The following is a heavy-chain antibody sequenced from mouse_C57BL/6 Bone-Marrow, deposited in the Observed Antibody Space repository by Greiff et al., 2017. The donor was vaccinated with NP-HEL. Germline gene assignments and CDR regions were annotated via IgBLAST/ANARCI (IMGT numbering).Heavy chain of an antibody. J-gene: IGHJ3*01. Sequence: QVQLQQSGAELARPGASVKLSCKASGYTFTSYGISWVKQRTGQGLEWIGEIYPRSGNTYYNEKFKGKATLTADKSSSTAYMELRSLTSEDSAVYFCAVGSSYVRFAYWGQGTLVTVSA. CDR2: IYPRSGNT. CDR3: AVGSSYVRFAY. CDR1: GYTFTSYG. D-gene: IGHD1-1*01. V-gene: IGHV1-81*01.